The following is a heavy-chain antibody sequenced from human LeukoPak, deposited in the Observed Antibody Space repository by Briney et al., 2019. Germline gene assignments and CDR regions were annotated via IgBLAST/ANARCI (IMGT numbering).Heavy chain of an antibody. V-gene: IGHV4-59*08. CDR3: ARHARFVVLDI. CDR2: IYYSGST. D-gene: IGHD2-15*01. Sequence: SETLSLTCTVSGGSISSYYWSWIRQPPGKGLEWIGYIYYSGSTNYNPSLKSRVTISVDTSKNQFSLKLSSVTAADTAVYYCARHARFVVLDIWGQGTMVTVSS. J-gene: IGHJ3*02. CDR1: GGSISSYY.